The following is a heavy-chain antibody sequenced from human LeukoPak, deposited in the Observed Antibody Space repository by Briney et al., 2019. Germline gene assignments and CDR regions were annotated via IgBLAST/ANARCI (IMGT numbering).Heavy chain of an antibody. CDR2: YDPDAGET. J-gene: IGHJ4*02. CDR3: AAGTSGILCHLNY. D-gene: IGHD2-21*01. V-gene: IGHV1-24*01. Sequence: ASVKVSCKVCAYSLTALCVHWVRQAPGKGLEWMGGYDPDAGETVYAQKFQGRVTMTEDTSTDTAYMELTSLRSHDTAIYYCAAGTSGILCHLNYGGQGTLVTASS. CDR1: AYSLTALC.